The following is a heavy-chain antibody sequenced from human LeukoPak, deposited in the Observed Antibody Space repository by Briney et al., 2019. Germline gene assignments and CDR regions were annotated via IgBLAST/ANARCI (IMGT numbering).Heavy chain of an antibody. J-gene: IGHJ3*02. V-gene: IGHV4-59*12. D-gene: IGHD3-10*01. Sequence: NPSETLSLTCTVSGGSISTYHWSWIRQPPGKGLEWIGYIYYSGDTKQNPSLNSRATISVDTSKNQFSLRLKSVAAADTAVYYCARVRRRITMVRGVNAFDIWGQGTMVTVSS. CDR3: ARVRRRITMVRGVNAFDI. CDR1: GGSISTYH. CDR2: IYYSGDT.